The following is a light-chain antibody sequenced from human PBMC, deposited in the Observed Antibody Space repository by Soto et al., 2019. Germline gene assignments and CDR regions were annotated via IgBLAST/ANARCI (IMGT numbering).Light chain of an antibody. Sequence: DIQMTQSPSTLSASVGDRVTITCRASQSISSWLAWYQQKPGKAPKLLIYDASSLESGVPSRFSGSGSGTEFTLTITSLQPDDFATYYCQQYDNLPLTFGGGTKVEIK. CDR3: QQYDNLPLT. CDR1: QSISSW. J-gene: IGKJ4*01. CDR2: DAS. V-gene: IGKV1-5*01.